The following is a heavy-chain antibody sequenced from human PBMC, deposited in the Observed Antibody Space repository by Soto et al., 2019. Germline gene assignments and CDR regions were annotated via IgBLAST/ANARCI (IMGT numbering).Heavy chain of an antibody. CDR2: IYYSGST. D-gene: IGHD3-22*01. Sequence: PSETLSLTCTVSGGSISSGDYYWSWIRQPPGKGLEWIGYIYYSGSTSYNPSLKSRVTMSVDTSKNQFSLKLSSVTAADTAVYYCARVSDYYHSIGYSYSFDYWGRGTLVTVSS. CDR1: GGSISSGDYY. J-gene: IGHJ4*02. V-gene: IGHV4-30-4*01. CDR3: ARVSDYYHSIGYSYSFDY.